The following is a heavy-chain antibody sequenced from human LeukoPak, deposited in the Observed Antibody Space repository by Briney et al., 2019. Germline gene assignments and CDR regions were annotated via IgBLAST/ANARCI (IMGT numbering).Heavy chain of an antibody. CDR3: AREEVVPAAQRGLDV. J-gene: IGHJ6*02. V-gene: IGHV4-4*07. CDR1: GGSISSYF. D-gene: IGHD2-2*01. Sequence: SETLSLTCTVSGGSISSYFWSWIRQPAGKGLEWIGRIYTSGSTNYSPSLKSRLTMSVDTSKNQFSLNLTSVTAADTAVYYCAREEVVPAAQRGLDVWGQGTTVTVSS. CDR2: IYTSGST.